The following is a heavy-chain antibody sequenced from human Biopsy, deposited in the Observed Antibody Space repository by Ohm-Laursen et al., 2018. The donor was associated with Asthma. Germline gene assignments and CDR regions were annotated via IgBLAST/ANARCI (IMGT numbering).Heavy chain of an antibody. D-gene: IGHD6-13*01. CDR1: SGSGGYMRSGNYY. CDR2: IYYSGTA. V-gene: IGHV4-39*01. J-gene: IGHJ6*02. CDR3: VRGSSSWHHGPFHYYYGLDV. Sequence: TLSLTCSLSSGSGGYMRSGNYYWGWIRQPPGKGLEWIGSIYYSGTAYYNPSLESRVTVSADTSKNQFSLKLASVTAADTAVYYCVRGSSSWHHGPFHYYYGLDVWGQGTTATVSS.